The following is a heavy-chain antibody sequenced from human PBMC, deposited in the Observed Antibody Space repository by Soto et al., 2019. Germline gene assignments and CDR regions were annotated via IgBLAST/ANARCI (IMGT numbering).Heavy chain of an antibody. CDR1: GYTFTHYG. V-gene: IGHV1-18*01. D-gene: IGHD3-10*01. CDR2: ISALNGNT. CDR3: ARVYGSGSYIAFDF. J-gene: IGHJ3*01. Sequence: QVQLVQSGAEVKKPGASVKVSCKASGYTFTHYGISWVRQAPGQGLAWMGWISALNGNTKYVDNFQDRVTMTTDTPTNTSYIEVRSLRSDDTAIYYCARVYGSGSYIAFDFWGQGTMVTVSS.